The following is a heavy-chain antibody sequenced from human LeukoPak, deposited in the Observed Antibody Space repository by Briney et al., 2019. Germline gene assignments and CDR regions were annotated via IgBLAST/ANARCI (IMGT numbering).Heavy chain of an antibody. J-gene: IGHJ4*02. CDR1: GFTFSSYS. CDR3: ARDGAAAGQVY. V-gene: IGHV3-21*01. Sequence: GGSLRLSRAASGFTFSSYSMNWVRQAPGKGLEWVSPINSNSSYIYYANSVKGRFTISRDNAKNSLYLQMSRLRAEDTAVYYCARDGAAAGQVYWGQGTLVSVSS. D-gene: IGHD6-13*01. CDR2: INSNSSYI.